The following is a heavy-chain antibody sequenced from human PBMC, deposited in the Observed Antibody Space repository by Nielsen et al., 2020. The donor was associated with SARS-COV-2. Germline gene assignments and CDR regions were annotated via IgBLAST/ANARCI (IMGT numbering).Heavy chain of an antibody. CDR1: GFTFSSYE. Sequence: GGSLRLSCAASGFTFSSYEMNWVRQAPGKGLEWVSYISSSGDTMYYADSVKGRFTISRDNAKNSLYLQMNSLRAEDTAFYYCARDAGFDPWGQGTLVTVSS. J-gene: IGHJ5*02. CDR2: ISSSGDTM. V-gene: IGHV3-48*03. CDR3: ARDAGFDP.